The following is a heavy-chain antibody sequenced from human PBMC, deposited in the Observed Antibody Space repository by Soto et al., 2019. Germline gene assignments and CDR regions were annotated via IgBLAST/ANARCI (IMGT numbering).Heavy chain of an antibody. D-gene: IGHD2-15*01. CDR2: IYYSGST. CDR3: TREGCSGGSCSFDP. Sequence: ETLSLTCTVSGGSISSYYWSWIRQPPGKGLEWIGYIYYSGSTNCNPSLKSRVTISVDTSKNQFSLKLSSVTAADTAVYYCTREGCSGGSCSFDPWGQGTLVTVSS. V-gene: IGHV4-59*01. CDR1: GGSISSYY. J-gene: IGHJ5*02.